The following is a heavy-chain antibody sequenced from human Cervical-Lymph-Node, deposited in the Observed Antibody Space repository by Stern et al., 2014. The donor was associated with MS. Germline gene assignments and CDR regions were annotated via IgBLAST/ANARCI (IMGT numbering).Heavy chain of an antibody. CDR3: ARGMDIVATEIDY. D-gene: IGHD5-12*01. J-gene: IGHJ4*02. V-gene: IGHV1-8*01. CDR2: MNPNSGNT. CDR1: GYTFINYD. Sequence: VQLVESGAEVKKPGASVKVSCKASGYTFINYDINWVRQATGQGLEWMGWMNPNSGNTGYVQKFQGRVTMTRNTSISTAYMELSSLRSEDTAVYYCARGMDIVATEIDYWGQGTLVTVSS.